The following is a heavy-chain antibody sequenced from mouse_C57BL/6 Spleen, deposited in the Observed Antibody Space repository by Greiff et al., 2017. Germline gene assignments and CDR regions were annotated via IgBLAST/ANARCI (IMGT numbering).Heavy chain of an antibody. CDR1: GFNIKDDY. V-gene: IGHV14-4*01. Sequence: VQLQQSGAELVRPGASVKLSCTASGFNIKDDYMHWVKQRPEQGLEWIGWIDPENGDTEYASKFQGKATITADTSSNTAYLQLSSLTSEDTAVYYCTTERDFDYWRQGTTLTVSS. CDR3: TTERDFDY. CDR2: IDPENGDT. J-gene: IGHJ2*01.